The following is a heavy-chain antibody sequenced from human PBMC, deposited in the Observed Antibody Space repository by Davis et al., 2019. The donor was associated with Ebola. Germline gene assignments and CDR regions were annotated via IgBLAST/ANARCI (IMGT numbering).Heavy chain of an antibody. Sequence: PGGSLRLSCAASGFTVSSNYMSWVRQAPGKGLEWVSVIYSGGSTYYADSVKGRFTISRDNSKNTLYLQMNSLRAEDTAVYYCARAYYDFWSGYYWGAEYYYYGMDVWGQGTTVTVSS. CDR1: GFTVSSNY. CDR3: ARAYYDFWSGYYWGAEYYYYGMDV. CDR2: IYSGGST. J-gene: IGHJ6*02. V-gene: IGHV3-53*01. D-gene: IGHD3-3*01.